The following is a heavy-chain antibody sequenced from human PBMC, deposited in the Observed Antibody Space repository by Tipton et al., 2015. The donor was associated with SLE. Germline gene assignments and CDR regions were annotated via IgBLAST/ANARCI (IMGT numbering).Heavy chain of an antibody. CDR3: AAELVGYYGMDA. CDR2: IWYDGSNK. J-gene: IGHJ6*02. V-gene: IGHV3-33*01. D-gene: IGHD2-15*01. CDR1: GFTFSSYG. Sequence: RSLRLSCAASGFTFSSYGMHWVRQAPGKGLEWVAVIWYDGSNKYYADSVKGRFTISRDNSKNTLYLQMNSLRAEDTAVYYCAAELVGYYGMDAWGQGTTVTVSS.